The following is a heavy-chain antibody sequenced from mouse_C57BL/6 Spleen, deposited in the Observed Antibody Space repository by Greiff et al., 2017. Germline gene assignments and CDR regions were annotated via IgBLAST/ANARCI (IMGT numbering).Heavy chain of an antibody. D-gene: IGHD1-1*01. CDR1: GYTFTDYY. CDR2: IFPGSGST. J-gene: IGHJ2*01. CDR3: AGDTTVVVADY. Sequence: VKLMESGPELVKPGASVKISCKASGYTFTDYYINWVKQRPGQGLEWIGWIFPGSGSTYYNEKFKGKATLTVDKSSSTAYMLLSSLTSEDSAVYFCAGDTTVVVADYWGQGTTLTVSS. V-gene: IGHV1-75*01.